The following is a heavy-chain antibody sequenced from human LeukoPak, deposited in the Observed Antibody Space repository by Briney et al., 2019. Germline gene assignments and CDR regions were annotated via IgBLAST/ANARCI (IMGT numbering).Heavy chain of an antibody. V-gene: IGHV3-23*01. Sequence: RGSLRLSCAASGFTFSKYAMSWVRQAPGKGLEWVSAISGSGGSTYYADSVKGRFTISRDNSKNTLYLQMNSLRAEDTAVYYCAKSRLVTTLDYWGQGTLVTVSS. CDR3: AKSRLVTTLDY. D-gene: IGHD3-9*01. J-gene: IGHJ4*02. CDR2: ISGSGGST. CDR1: GFTFSKYA.